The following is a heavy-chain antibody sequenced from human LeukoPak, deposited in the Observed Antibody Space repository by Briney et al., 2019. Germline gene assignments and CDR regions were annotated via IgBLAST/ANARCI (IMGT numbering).Heavy chain of an antibody. CDR2: IYHSGST. CDR1: GGSISSGSYY. V-gene: IGHV4-39*01. J-gene: IGHJ5*02. D-gene: IGHD2-2*01. Sequence: TLSLTCTVSGGSISSGSYYWSWIRQPPGKGLEWIGSIYHSGSTYYNPSLKSRVTISVDTSKNQFSLKLSSVTAADTAVYYCARQEDCSTSSCYSGGWFDPWGQGTLVTVSS. CDR3: ARQEDCSTSSCYSGGWFDP.